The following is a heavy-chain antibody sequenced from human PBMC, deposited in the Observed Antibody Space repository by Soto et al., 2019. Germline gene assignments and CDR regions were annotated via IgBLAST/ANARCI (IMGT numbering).Heavy chain of an antibody. CDR1: GFTASSNY. D-gene: IGHD4-17*01. V-gene: IGHV3-53*01. CDR3: ATGTMVTTAFDY. J-gene: IGHJ4*02. Sequence: PGGSLRLSCVGSGFTASSNYVTWVRQAPGKGLEWVSIIYGGDTTHFADSVRGRFTISRDSSKNTIYLQMNSLRAEDTAVYYCATGTMVTTAFDYWGQGTPVTVSS. CDR2: IYGGDTT.